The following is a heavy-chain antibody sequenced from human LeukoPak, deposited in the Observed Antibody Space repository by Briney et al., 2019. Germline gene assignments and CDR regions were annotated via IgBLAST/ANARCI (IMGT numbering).Heavy chain of an antibody. CDR3: ARASYSYDINGWVPFDY. D-gene: IGHD3-22*01. J-gene: IGHJ4*02. Sequence: PSETLSLTCTVSGDSISSSNYYWGWIRQPPGKGLEWIGTIYYSGNTYYNPSLKSRVTISVDTSKNQFSLRLSSVTAADTAVYYCARASYSYDINGWVPFDYWGQGTLVTVSS. V-gene: IGHV4-39*07. CDR1: GDSISSSNYY. CDR2: IYYSGNT.